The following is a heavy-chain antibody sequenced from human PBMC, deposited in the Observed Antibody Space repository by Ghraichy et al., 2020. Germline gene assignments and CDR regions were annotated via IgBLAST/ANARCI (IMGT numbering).Heavy chain of an antibody. CDR2: FNPEDGDT. CDR1: GYTLTELS. J-gene: IGHJ4*02. Sequence: ASVKVSCKVSGYTLTELSIHWVRQAPGQGLEWMGGFNPEDGDTIYAQKFQGRVTMTEDTSTDTAYMELSSLRSEDTAVYYCATDLVEPEGYWGQGTLVTVSS. CDR3: ATDLVEPEGY. V-gene: IGHV1-24*01. D-gene: IGHD1-14*01.